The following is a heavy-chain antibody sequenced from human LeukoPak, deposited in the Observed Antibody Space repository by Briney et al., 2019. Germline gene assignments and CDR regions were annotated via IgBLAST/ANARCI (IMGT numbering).Heavy chain of an antibody. CDR1: GGSISSSSYY. D-gene: IGHD4-23*01. Sequence: SETLSLTCTVSGGSISSSSYYWVWIRQPPGKGLEWIGSIYYSGSTYYNPSLKSRVTISVDTSKNQFALKLSSVTAADTAVYYCARDSGSHPVVTAWNFDYWGQGTLVTVSS. J-gene: IGHJ4*02. CDR3: ARDSGSHPVVTAWNFDY. V-gene: IGHV4-39*06. CDR2: IYYSGST.